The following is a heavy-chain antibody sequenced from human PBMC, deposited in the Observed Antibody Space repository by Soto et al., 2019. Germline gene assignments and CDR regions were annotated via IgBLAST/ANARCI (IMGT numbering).Heavy chain of an antibody. V-gene: IGHV3-7*03. J-gene: IGHJ4*02. CDR3: AIAPDYYSYGSQYYFDY. CDR1: GFTFSNYW. D-gene: IGHD5-18*01. Sequence: PGGSLRLSCAASGFTFSNYWMSWVRQAPGKGLEWVANIKQDGSEKYYVDSVKGRFTISRDNAKNSLWLQMNSLRAEDTAVYYCAIAPDYYSYGSQYYFDYWGQGTLVTVSS. CDR2: IKQDGSEK.